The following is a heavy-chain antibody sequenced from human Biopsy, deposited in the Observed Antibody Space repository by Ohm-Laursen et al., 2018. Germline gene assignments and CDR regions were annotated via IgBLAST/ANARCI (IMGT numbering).Heavy chain of an antibody. CDR2: ISYNERT. Sequence: TLSLTCSVSGASVKTSGYFWAWLRQRPGKGLEWIGYISYNERTHYNPSLTSRLAISFGTSNNRISLQLRSVSVADTAVYYCVREPKTGTAEAWYFDLWGRGSPVTVPS. CDR3: VREPKTGTAEAWYFDL. CDR1: GASVKTSGYF. V-gene: IGHV4-31*03. D-gene: IGHD3-9*01. J-gene: IGHJ2*01.